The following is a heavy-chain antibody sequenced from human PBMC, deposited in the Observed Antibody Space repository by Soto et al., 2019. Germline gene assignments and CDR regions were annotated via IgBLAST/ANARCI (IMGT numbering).Heavy chain of an antibody. CDR1: GGSISSGGYY. CDR2: IYYSGST. J-gene: IGHJ6*02. V-gene: IGHV4-31*03. CDR3: ARVGRRSPGIDV. Sequence: ASETLSLTCTVSGGSISSGGYYWSWIRQHPGKGLEWIGYIYYSGSTYYDPSLKSRVTISVDTSKNQFSLKLSSVTAADTAVYYCARVGRRSPGIDVWGQGTTVTVSS.